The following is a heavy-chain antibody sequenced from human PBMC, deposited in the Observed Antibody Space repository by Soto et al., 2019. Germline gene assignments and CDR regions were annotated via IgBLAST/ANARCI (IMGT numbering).Heavy chain of an antibody. D-gene: IGHD3-22*01. V-gene: IGHV4-39*01. CDR3: ARPDLSYYYDSSGYGGNWFDP. CDR1: GGSISSSSYY. Sequence: PSETLSLTCTVSGGSISSSSYYWGWIRQPPGKGLEWIGSIYYSGSTYYNPSLKSRVTISVDTSKNQFSLKLSSVTAADTAVYYCARPDLSYYYDSSGYGGNWFDPWGQGTLVTVSS. CDR2: IYYSGST. J-gene: IGHJ5*02.